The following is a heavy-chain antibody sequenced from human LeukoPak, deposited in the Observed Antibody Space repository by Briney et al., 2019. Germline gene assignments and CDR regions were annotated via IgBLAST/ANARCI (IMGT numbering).Heavy chain of an antibody. CDR1: GGSISSGDYY. Sequence: SETLSLTSTVSGGSISSGDYYWSWIRQPPGKGLEWIGYIYYSGSTYYNPSLKSRVTISVDTSKNQFSLKLSSVTAADTAVYYCARVGSYCSGGSCYRTLDYWGQGTLVTVSS. D-gene: IGHD2-15*01. CDR3: ARVGSYCSGGSCYRTLDY. J-gene: IGHJ4*02. CDR2: IYYSGST. V-gene: IGHV4-30-4*08.